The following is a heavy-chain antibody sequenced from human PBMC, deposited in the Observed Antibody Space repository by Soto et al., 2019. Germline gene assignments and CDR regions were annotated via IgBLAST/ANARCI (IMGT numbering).Heavy chain of an antibody. Sequence: PGGSLRLSCAASGVTFSSYAMSWVRQAPGKGLEWVSAISGSGGSTYYADSVKGRFTISRDNSKNTLYLQMNSLRAEDTAVYYCARDYYRFNSGYEFSMDVWGQGTTVTVSS. V-gene: IGHV3-23*01. CDR2: ISGSGGST. D-gene: IGHD5-12*01. CDR1: GVTFSSYA. CDR3: ARDYYRFNSGYEFSMDV. J-gene: IGHJ6*02.